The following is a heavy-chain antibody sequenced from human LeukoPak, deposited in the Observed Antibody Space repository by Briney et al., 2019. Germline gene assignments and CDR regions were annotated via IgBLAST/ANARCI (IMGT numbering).Heavy chain of an antibody. Sequence: PSETLSLTCTVSGGSISSYYWSWIRQPAGKGLEWIGRIYISGSTNYNPPLKSRVTMSVDTSKNQFSLKLSSVTAADTAVYYCARVLAAAGNNWFDPWGQGTLVTVSS. J-gene: IGHJ5*02. CDR2: IYISGST. D-gene: IGHD6-13*01. CDR1: GGSISSYY. V-gene: IGHV4-4*07. CDR3: ARVLAAAGNNWFDP.